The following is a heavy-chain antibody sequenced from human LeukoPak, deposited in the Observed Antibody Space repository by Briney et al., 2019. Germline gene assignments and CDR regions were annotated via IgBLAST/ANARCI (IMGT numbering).Heavy chain of an antibody. J-gene: IGHJ5*02. D-gene: IGHD2-2*01. CDR3: ARGMRYQLLNWFDP. CDR1: GGSISSYY. Sequence: SETLSLTCTVSGGSISSYYWSWIRQPAGKGLEWIGRIYTSGSTNYNPSLKSRVTMSVDTSKNQLSLKLSSVTAADTAVYYCARGMRYQLLNWFDPWGQGTLVTVSS. CDR2: IYTSGST. V-gene: IGHV4-4*07.